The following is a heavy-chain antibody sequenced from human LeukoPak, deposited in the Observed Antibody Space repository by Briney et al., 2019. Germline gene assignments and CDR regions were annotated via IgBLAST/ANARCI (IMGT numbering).Heavy chain of an antibody. V-gene: IGHV3-23*01. CDR2: ISGSGGST. J-gene: IGHJ4*02. D-gene: IGHD6-13*01. CDR1: GFTFSSYA. CDR3: ALYSSSWNSPFDY. Sequence: GGSLRLSCAASGFTFSSYAMSWVRQAPGKGLEWVSAISGSGGSTYYADSVKGRFTISRDNSKNTLYLQMNSLRAEDTAVYYCALYSSSWNSPFDYWGQGTLVTVSS.